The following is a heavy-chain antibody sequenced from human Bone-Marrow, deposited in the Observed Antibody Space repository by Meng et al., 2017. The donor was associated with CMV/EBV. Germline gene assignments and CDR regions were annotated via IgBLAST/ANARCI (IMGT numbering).Heavy chain of an antibody. J-gene: IGHJ4*02. CDR2: INPNSGGT. D-gene: IGHD5-24*01. V-gene: IGHV1-2*02. Sequence: ASVKVSCKASGYTFTGYYMHWVRQAPGQGLEWMGWINPNSGGTNYAQKFQGRVTMTRDTSISTAYMELSRLRSEDTAVYYCARGWRDGYNYALFGYWGQGTLVTVSS. CDR3: ARGWRDGYNYALFGY. CDR1: GYTFTGYY.